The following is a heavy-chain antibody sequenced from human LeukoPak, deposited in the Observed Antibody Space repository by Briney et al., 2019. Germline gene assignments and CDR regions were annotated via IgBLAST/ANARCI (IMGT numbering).Heavy chain of an antibody. J-gene: IGHJ4*02. V-gene: IGHV3-66*01. Sequence: GGSLRLSCVASGFTVSSNYMSWVRQPPGKGLELVSVIYIGGRTLNADSVKDRFTISRDNSKNTVYLQMNSLRVEDTAVYYCARTRGSGWYGATFDYWGQGTLVTVSS. D-gene: IGHD6-19*01. CDR2: IYIGGRT. CDR3: ARTRGSGWYGATFDY. CDR1: GFTVSSNY.